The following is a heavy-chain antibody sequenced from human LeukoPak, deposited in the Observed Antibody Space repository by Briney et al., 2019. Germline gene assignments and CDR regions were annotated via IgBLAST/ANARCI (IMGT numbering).Heavy chain of an antibody. CDR1: GFTISSYW. J-gene: IGHJ4*02. Sequence: GGSLRLSCAASGFTISSYWMSWVRQAPGKGLEWVANIKQDGSEKYYVDSVKGRFTISRDNAKNSLYLQMNSLRAEDTAVYYCARDRDWFRHWGQGTLVTVSS. V-gene: IGHV3-7*01. CDR2: IKQDGSEK. CDR3: ARDRDWFRH. D-gene: IGHD3-9*01.